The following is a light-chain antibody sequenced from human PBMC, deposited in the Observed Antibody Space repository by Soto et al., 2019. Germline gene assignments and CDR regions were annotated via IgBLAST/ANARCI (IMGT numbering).Light chain of an antibody. CDR1: QGISSY. V-gene: IGKV1-9*01. J-gene: IGKJ4*01. CDR2: AAS. CDR3: QQLNSYQLT. Sequence: IQLTKSPSSLSSSVGDRVTITCRSSQGISSYLAWYQQKPGKAPKLLIYAASTLQSGVPSRFSGSGSGTDFTLTSSSLQPEDFATYYCQQLNSYQLTFGGGTKVDIK.